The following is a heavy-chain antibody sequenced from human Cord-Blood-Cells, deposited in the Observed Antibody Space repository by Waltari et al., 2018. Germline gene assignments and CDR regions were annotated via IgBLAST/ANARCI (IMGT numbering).Heavy chain of an antibody. CDR3: ARDGGTICSGGSCYGDAFDI. CDR2: IWYDGRNK. CDR1: GFTFSSYG. D-gene: IGHD2-15*01. Sequence: QVQLVESGGGVVQPGRSLRLSCAASGFTFSSYGMHWVRQAPGKGLERVAFIWYDGRNKYYADSVKGRFTISRDNSKNTLYLQMNSLRAEDTAVYYCARDGGTICSGGSCYGDAFDIWGQGTMVTVSS. V-gene: IGHV3-33*01. J-gene: IGHJ3*02.